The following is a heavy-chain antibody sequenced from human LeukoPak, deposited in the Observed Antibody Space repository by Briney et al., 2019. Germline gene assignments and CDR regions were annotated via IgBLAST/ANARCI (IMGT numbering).Heavy chain of an antibody. CDR1: GGSISSYY. Sequence: KPSETLSLTCTVSGGSISSYYWSWIRQPAGEGLEWIGRIYTSGSTNYNPSLKSRVTMSVDTSKNQFSLKLSSVTAADTAVYYCARAARLTGTTSYYYGMDVWGQGTTVTVSS. D-gene: IGHD1-7*01. CDR3: ARAARLTGTTSYYYGMDV. J-gene: IGHJ6*02. CDR2: IYTSGST. V-gene: IGHV4-4*07.